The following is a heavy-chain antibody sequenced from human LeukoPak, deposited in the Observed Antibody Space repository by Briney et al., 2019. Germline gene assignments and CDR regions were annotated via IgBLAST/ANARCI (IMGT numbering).Heavy chain of an antibody. J-gene: IGHJ4*02. CDR1: GYTFSGTGWY. Sequence: ASVKVSCKASGYTFSGTGWYLYWLRQAPGQGLECMGWIYPYTGATHYAQKFQGRVAMTRDTSISTAYMELSRLRPDDTAVYYCARDGPAQMVDFDYWGQGTLVTVSP. V-gene: IGHV1-2*02. CDR2: IYPYTGAT. CDR3: ARDGPAQMVDFDY. D-gene: IGHD3-10*01.